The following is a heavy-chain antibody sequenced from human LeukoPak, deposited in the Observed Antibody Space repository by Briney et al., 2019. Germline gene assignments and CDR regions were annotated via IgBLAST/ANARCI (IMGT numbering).Heavy chain of an antibody. Sequence: PGGSLRLSCAASGFTFNKHAMHWVRQAPGKGLEWVAVIWHDGSKQYYADTVKGRVTISRDNAKNSLYLQMNSLRAEDTALYYCAKDSTLYSSVAWFDPWGQGTLVTVSS. CDR1: GFTFNKHA. J-gene: IGHJ5*02. CDR3: AKDSTLYSSVAWFDP. CDR2: IWHDGSKQ. D-gene: IGHD6-19*01. V-gene: IGHV3-33*03.